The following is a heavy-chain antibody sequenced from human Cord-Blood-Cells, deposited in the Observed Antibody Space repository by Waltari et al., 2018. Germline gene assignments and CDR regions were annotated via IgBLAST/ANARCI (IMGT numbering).Heavy chain of an antibody. CDR3: ARGSVSGYDYYYYGMDV. CDR2: IIPIFGTA. Sequence: QVQLVQSGAEVKKPGSSVKVSCKASGGPLSSYAISWVRQAPGQGLGWMGGIIPIFGTANSAQKCQGRVTITADESTSIAYMELGSLGSEDTAVDYCARGSVSGYDYYYYGMDVWGQGTTVTVSS. D-gene: IGHD5-12*01. J-gene: IGHJ6*02. CDR1: GGPLSSYA. V-gene: IGHV1-69*01.